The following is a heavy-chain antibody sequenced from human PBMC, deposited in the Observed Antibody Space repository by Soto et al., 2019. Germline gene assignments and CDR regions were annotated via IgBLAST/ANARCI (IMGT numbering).Heavy chain of an antibody. CDR2: ITVSAGGT. CDR1: GFPFNNYA. J-gene: IGHJ4*02. Sequence: GSLRLSCATSGFPFNNYAMSWVRQAPGKSLEWVSSITVSAGGTYYADSVKGRFTISRDNPKNTLYLQMKGLRAEDAAVYYCSKGHSGAFSTSSYHDFWGLGTLVTVSS. V-gene: IGHV3-23*01. CDR3: SKGHSGAFSTSSYHDF. D-gene: IGHD2-15*01.